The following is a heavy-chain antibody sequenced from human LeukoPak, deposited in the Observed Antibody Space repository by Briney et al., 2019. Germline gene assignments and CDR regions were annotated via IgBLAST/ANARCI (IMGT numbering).Heavy chain of an antibody. CDR1: GFTFSSYA. V-gene: IGHV3-23*01. CDR2: FSGGDGSP. CDR3: AKNGWLRSSGLWGDY. J-gene: IGHJ4*02. D-gene: IGHD6-19*01. Sequence: GRSLRLSCVASGFTFSSYAMTWFRQAPGKGLEWVSSFSGGDGSPYHADSVKGRFTISRDNSKSTLYLQMNSLRVEDTAIYYCAKNGWLRSSGLWGDYWGQGALVTVSS.